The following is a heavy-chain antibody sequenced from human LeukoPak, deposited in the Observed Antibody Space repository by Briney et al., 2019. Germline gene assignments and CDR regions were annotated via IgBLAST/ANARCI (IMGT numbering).Heavy chain of an antibody. Sequence: GESLKISCKGSGYSFTSYWLAWVRPMPGKGLEWMGIIYPGDSDTRYSPSFQGQVTISADKSISTAYLQWSSLKASDSAMYYCARPGGNQKGKNAFDIWGQGTMVTISP. J-gene: IGHJ3*02. CDR3: ARPGGNQKGKNAFDI. V-gene: IGHV5-51*01. CDR2: IYPGDSDT. CDR1: GYSFTSYW. D-gene: IGHD1-26*01.